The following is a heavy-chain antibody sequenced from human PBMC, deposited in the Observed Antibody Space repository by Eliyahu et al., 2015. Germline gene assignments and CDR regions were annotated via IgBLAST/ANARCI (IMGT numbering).Heavy chain of an antibody. V-gene: IGHV3-21*01. CDR3: AGGMGETAALLDY. Sequence: EVQLVESGGGLVKPGGSLXXSCAASGFXFSSYSMNWVRQAPGKGVEWVSSISSSSHYIYYADSVKGRFTISRDNAKNSLYLQMNSLRAEDTAVYYCAGGMGETAALLDYWGQGTLVTVSS. CDR2: ISSSSHYI. J-gene: IGHJ4*02. CDR1: GFXFSSYS. D-gene: IGHD6-13*01.